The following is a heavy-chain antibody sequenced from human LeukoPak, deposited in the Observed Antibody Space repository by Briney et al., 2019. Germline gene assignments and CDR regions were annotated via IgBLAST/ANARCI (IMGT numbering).Heavy chain of an antibody. J-gene: IGHJ4*02. D-gene: IGHD1-14*01. Sequence: SVKVSCKASGGTFSNYAISWVRQAPGQGLEWMGGIIPISGTANYAQKFQGRVTFTTDESTSTAYMELTSLRSEDTAVYYCARGGTFYRRTLLNYFDYWGQGSLVTVSS. CDR3: ARGGTFYRRTLLNYFDY. V-gene: IGHV1-69*05. CDR1: GGTFSNYA. CDR2: IIPISGTA.